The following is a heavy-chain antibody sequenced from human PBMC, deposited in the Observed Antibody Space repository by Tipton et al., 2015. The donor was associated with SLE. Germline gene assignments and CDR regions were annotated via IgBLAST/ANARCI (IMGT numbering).Heavy chain of an antibody. Sequence: SLRLSCAASGFAFGPYAMSWVRQAPGKGLEWVSTIYSGESTRYYADSVKGRFTISKETSKNTLYLQMNFLRAEDTAIYYCGRGGYTYIDYWGQGTLVTVSP. CDR1: GFAFGPYA. CDR2: IYSGESTR. V-gene: IGHV3-23*03. CDR3: GRGGYTYIDY. D-gene: IGHD5-18*01. J-gene: IGHJ4*02.